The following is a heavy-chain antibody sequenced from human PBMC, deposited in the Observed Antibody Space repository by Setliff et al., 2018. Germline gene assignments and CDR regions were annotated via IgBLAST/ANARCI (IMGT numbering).Heavy chain of an antibody. CDR3: ARAPAVADPYYYYGMDV. V-gene: IGHV1-2*04. J-gene: IGHJ6*02. D-gene: IGHD6-19*01. Sequence: ASVKVSCKASGYTFTGYYMHWVRQAPGQGLEWMGWTNPNSGGTNYAQKFQGWVTMTRDTSISTAYMELSRLRSDDTAVYYCARAPAVADPYYYYGMDVWGQGTTVTVSS. CDR2: TNPNSGGT. CDR1: GYTFTGYY.